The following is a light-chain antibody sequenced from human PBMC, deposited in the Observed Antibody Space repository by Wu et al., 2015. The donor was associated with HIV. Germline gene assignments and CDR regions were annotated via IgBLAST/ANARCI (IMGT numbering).Light chain of an antibody. Sequence: EIVVTQSPDSLSVSPGDTVTLSCRASQSVSVTGDYYVAWYQQKPGQPPRLLIYGAFTRATGIPARFSGTGSGTEFTLTIGSLQSEDFAVYYCQHYQEQPLTFGGGTKVEIK. CDR1: QSVSVTGDYY. CDR2: GAF. V-gene: IGKV3-15*01. CDR3: QHYQEQPLT. J-gene: IGKJ4*01.